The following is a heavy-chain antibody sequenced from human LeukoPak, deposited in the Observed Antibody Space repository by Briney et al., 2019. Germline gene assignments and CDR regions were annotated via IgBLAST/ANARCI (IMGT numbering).Heavy chain of an antibody. Sequence: GASVKVSCKASGYTFTSYGISWVRQAPGQGLEWMGWISAYNGNANYAQKLQGRVTMTTDTSTSTAYMELRSLRSDDTAVYYCARVVRGYCSGGSCSTYNWFDPWGQGTLVTVSS. CDR2: ISAYNGNA. CDR3: ARVVRGYCSGGSCSTYNWFDP. V-gene: IGHV1-18*01. CDR1: GYTFTSYG. D-gene: IGHD2-15*01. J-gene: IGHJ5*02.